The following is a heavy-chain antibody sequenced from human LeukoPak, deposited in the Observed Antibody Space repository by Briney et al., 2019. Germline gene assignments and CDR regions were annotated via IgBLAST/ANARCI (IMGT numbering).Heavy chain of an antibody. J-gene: IGHJ4*02. CDR3: ARSNYGYPDY. CDR2: IYHSGST. CDR1: GYSISSGYY. Sequence: SETLSLTCAVSGYSISSGYYGGWMRQPPGKGVEWIGSIYHSGSTYYNPSLKSRVTISVDTSKNQFSLKLSSVTAADTAVYYCARSNYGYPDYWGQGTLVTVSS. V-gene: IGHV4-38-2*01. D-gene: IGHD5-18*01.